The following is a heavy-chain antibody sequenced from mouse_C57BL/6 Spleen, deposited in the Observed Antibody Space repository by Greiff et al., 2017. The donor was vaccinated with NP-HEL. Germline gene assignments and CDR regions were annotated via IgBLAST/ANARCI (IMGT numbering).Heavy chain of an antibody. D-gene: IGHD2-4*01. J-gene: IGHJ2*01. V-gene: IGHV1-64*01. CDR1: GYTFTSYW. CDR2: IHPNSGST. Sequence: QVQLQQPGAELVKPGASVKLSCKASGYTFTSYWMHWVKQRPGQGLEWIGMIHPNSGSTNYNEKFKSKATLTVDKSSSTAYMQLSSLTPEDSAVYYCARQGYDYDRDGFDYWGQGTTLTVSS. CDR3: ARQGYDYDRDGFDY.